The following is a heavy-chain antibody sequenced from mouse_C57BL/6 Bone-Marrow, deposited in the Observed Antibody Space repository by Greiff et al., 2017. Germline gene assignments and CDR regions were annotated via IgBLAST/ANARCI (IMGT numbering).Heavy chain of an antibody. CDR2: IYPGSGNT. CDR3: ARPDGDY. CDR1: GYTFTDYY. Sequence: QVQLQQSGPELVKPGASVKISCKASGYTFTDYYINWVKQRPGQGLELIGWIYPGSGNTKYNEKFKGKATLTVDTSSSTAYMQLSSLTSEDSAVYFCARPDGDYWGQGTSVTVSS. V-gene: IGHV1-84*01. J-gene: IGHJ4*01. D-gene: IGHD2-3*01.